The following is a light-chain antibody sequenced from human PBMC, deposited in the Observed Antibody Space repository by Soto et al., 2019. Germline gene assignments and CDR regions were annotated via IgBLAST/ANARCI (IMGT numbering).Light chain of an antibody. CDR3: QQFGSSPGFT. CDR2: GAS. CDR1: QSINSRY. J-gene: IGKJ3*01. Sequence: EIVLTQSPGTLSLSPGERATLSCRASQSINSRYLAWYQQKPGQAPRLLIYGASSRATGIPDRFSGSGSGTAFTLTISRPEPEDFAVYYCQQFGSSPGFTFGPGTKVDIK. V-gene: IGKV3-20*01.